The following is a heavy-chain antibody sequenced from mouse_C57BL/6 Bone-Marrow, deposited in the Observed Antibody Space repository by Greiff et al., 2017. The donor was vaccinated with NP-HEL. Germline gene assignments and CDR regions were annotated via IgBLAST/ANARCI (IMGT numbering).Heavy chain of an antibody. D-gene: IGHD2-3*01. CDR1: GFTFSDYY. J-gene: IGHJ4*01. V-gene: IGHV5-12*01. CDR3: ARRGWSLRGAMDY. CDR2: ISNGGGST. Sequence: EVQGVESGGGLVQPGGSLKLSCAASGFTFSDYYMYWVRQTPEKRLEWVAYISNGGGSTYYPDTVKGRFTISRDNAKNTLYLQMSRLKSEDTAMYYCARRGWSLRGAMDYWGQGTSVTVSS.